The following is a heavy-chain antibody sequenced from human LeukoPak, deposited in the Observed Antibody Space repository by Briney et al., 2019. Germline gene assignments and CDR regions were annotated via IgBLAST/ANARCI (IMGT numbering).Heavy chain of an antibody. CDR3: ARAQAVAGTGGFDP. CDR2: ISSDGSTT. D-gene: IGHD6-19*01. J-gene: IGHJ5*02. CDR1: GFSFNSYW. V-gene: IGHV3-74*01. Sequence: GGSLRLSCAASGFSFNSYWMHWVRQVPGKGLVWVSRISSDGSTTSYADSVKGRFTISRDNAKNTLYLQMNSLRDEDTAIYYCARAQAVAGTGGFDPWGQGTLVTVSS.